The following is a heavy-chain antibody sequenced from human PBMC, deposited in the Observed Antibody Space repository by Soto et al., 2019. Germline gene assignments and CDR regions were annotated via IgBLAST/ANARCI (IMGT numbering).Heavy chain of an antibody. Sequence: GGSLRLSCAASGFTFSSYAMHWVRQAPGKGLEWVAVISYDGSNKYYADSVKGRFTISRDNSKNTLYLQMNSLRAEDTAVYYCARDRQDIVVVPAAMVYRYYYYGMDVWGQGTTVTVSS. J-gene: IGHJ6*02. D-gene: IGHD2-2*01. CDR2: ISYDGSNK. V-gene: IGHV3-30-3*01. CDR3: ARDRQDIVVVPAAMVYRYYYYGMDV. CDR1: GFTFSSYA.